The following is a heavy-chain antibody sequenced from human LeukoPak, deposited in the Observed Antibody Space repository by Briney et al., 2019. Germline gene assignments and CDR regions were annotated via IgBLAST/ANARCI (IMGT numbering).Heavy chain of an antibody. J-gene: IGHJ4*02. D-gene: IGHD3-22*01. Sequence: GASVTVSCKASGYTFTGYYMHWVRQAPAQGLAWMGWINPNSGGTNYAQKFQGRVTMTRDTSISTAYMELSRLRSDDTAVYYCARAWDSSGYYYVDYWGQGTLVTVSS. V-gene: IGHV1-2*02. CDR3: ARAWDSSGYYYVDY. CDR2: INPNSGGT. CDR1: GYTFTGYY.